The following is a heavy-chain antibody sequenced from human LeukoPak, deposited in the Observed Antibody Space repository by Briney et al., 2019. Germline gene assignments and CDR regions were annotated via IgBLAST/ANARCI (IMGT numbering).Heavy chain of an antibody. Sequence: PSETLSLTCTVSGGSISSYYWSWIRQPPGKGLEWIGYIYYSGSTNYNPSLKSRVTISVDTSKNQFSLKLSSVTAADTAVYYCARVRGSYYLIDAFDIWGQGTMVTVSS. CDR2: IYYSGST. J-gene: IGHJ3*02. CDR3: ARVRGSYYLIDAFDI. D-gene: IGHD1-26*01. CDR1: GGSISSYY. V-gene: IGHV4-59*01.